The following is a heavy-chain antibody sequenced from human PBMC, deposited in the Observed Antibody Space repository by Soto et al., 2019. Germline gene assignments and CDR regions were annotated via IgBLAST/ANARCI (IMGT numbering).Heavy chain of an antibody. J-gene: IGHJ5*02. V-gene: IGHV3-23*01. D-gene: IGHD3-10*01. CDR1: AISFNTYG. CDR3: AGQRSPEGWFDP. CDR2: VTVTGGST. Sequence: EVEMLESGGGLVQPGGSLRLSCAASAISFNTYGVTWVRQAPGKGLEWVSTVTVTGGSTYYADSVKGRFTISRDRSNYTVYLLLNSVRVEDTAIYYCAGQRSPEGWFDPWGQGTLVTVSS.